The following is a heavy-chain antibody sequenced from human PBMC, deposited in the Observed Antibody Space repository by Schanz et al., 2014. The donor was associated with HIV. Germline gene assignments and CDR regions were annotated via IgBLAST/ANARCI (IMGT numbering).Heavy chain of an antibody. Sequence: QVQLVQSGAEVKKPGASVRVSCKTSGYIFTSNGISWVRQAPGQGLEWMGWISPSNGNTNYAQKFQGRVTMTTDTSTSTAYMDLRSLRSDDTAVYYCARVNKDIGGYYFDYWGQGTLVTVSS. J-gene: IGHJ4*02. V-gene: IGHV1-18*01. CDR3: ARVNKDIGGYYFDY. D-gene: IGHD2-15*01. CDR2: ISPSNGNT. CDR1: GYIFTSNG.